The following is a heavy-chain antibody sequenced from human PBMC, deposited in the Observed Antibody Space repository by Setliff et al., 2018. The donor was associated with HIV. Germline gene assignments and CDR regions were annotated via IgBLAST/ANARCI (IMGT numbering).Heavy chain of an antibody. CDR2: ISSNGGST. V-gene: IGHV3-64*02. CDR3: AREAYCSSTSCSEFWWYFDY. Sequence: PGGSLRLSCTGSGFTFSSYAMHWVRQAPGKGLEYVSAISSNGGSTYYADSVKGRFTIYRDNSKNTLYLQMGSLRAEDMAVYYCAREAYCSSTSCSEFWWYFDYWGQGTLVTVSS. J-gene: IGHJ4*02. CDR1: GFTFSSYA. D-gene: IGHD2-2*01.